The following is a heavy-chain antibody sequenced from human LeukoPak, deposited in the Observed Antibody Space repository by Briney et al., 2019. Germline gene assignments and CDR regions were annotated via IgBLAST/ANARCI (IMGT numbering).Heavy chain of an antibody. D-gene: IGHD3-22*01. CDR2: IYYSGST. Sequence: SSETLSLTCTVSGGSISSSSYYWGWIRQPPGKGLEWIGSIYYSGSTYYNPSLKSRVTISVDTSKNQFSLKLSSVTAADTAVYYCARAPSNYYDSSGFDLDYWGQGTLVTVSS. CDR3: ARAPSNYYDSSGFDLDY. CDR1: GGSISSSSYY. J-gene: IGHJ4*02. V-gene: IGHV4-39*07.